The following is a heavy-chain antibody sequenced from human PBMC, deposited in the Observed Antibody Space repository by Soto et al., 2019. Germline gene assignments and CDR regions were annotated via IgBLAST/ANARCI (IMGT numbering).Heavy chain of an antibody. CDR3: ARARHEYSSSSYAFDI. CDR2: IIPIFGTA. CDR1: GGTFSSYA. D-gene: IGHD6-6*01. V-gene: IGHV1-69*01. Sequence: QVQLVQSGAEVEKPGSSVKVSCKASGGTFSSYAISWVRQAPGQGLEWMGGIIPIFGTANYAQKFQGRVTITADESTSTAYMELSSLRSEDTAVYYCARARHEYSSSSYAFDIWGQGTMVTVSS. J-gene: IGHJ3*02.